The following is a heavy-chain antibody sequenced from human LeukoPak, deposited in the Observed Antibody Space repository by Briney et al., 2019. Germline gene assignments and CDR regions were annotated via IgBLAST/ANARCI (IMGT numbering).Heavy chain of an antibody. CDR1: GGSISSGGYY. V-gene: IGHV4-31*03. D-gene: IGHD3-10*01. J-gene: IGHJ4*02. CDR3: ARQYYYGSGSFGY. Sequence: SETLSLTCTVSGGSISSGGYYWSWIRQHPGKGLEWIGYIYYSGSTYYNPSLKSRVTMSIDTSKNQLSLNLTSVTAADTAVYYCARQYYYGSGSFGYWGQGTLVTVSS. CDR2: IYYSGST.